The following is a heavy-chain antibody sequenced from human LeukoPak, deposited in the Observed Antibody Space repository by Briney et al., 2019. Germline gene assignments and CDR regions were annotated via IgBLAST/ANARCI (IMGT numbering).Heavy chain of an antibody. J-gene: IGHJ5*02. CDR2: INAGNGNT. V-gene: IGHV1-3*01. D-gene: IGHD3-10*01. CDR1: GYTFTSYA. Sequence: ASVKVSCKASGYTFTSYAMHWVRQAPGQRLEGMGWINAGNGNTKYSQKFQGRVTITRDTPASTAYMELSSLRSEDTAVYYCARRITMVRGVMGGWFDPWGQGTLVTVSS. CDR3: ARRITMVRGVMGGWFDP.